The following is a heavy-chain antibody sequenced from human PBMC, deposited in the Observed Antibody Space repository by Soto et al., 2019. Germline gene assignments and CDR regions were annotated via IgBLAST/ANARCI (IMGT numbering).Heavy chain of an antibody. Sequence: SETLSLTCTVSGGSISSFYWNWVRQPPGKGLEWIGYIYYSGSTNYNPSLKSRVTMSIDTSKNQFTLKLSSVTAADTAVYYCARLRSALTARFDPWGQGTLVTVSS. D-gene: IGHD3-16*01. CDR1: GGSISSFY. CDR3: ARLRSALTARFDP. CDR2: IYYSGST. J-gene: IGHJ5*02. V-gene: IGHV4-59*08.